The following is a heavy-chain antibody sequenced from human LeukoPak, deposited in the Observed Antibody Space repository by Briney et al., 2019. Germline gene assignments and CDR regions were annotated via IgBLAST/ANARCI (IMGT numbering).Heavy chain of an antibody. CDR2: ISAYNGNT. J-gene: IGHJ6*03. V-gene: IGHV1-18*01. CDR1: GYTFTSYG. D-gene: IGHD2-2*01. Sequence: EASVKVSCKASGYTFTSYGISWVRQAPGQGLEWMGWISAYNGNTNYAQKLQGRVTMTTDTSTSTAYMELRSLRSDDTAVYYCARGVVPAAMDYYYYYMDVWGKGTTVTISS. CDR3: ARGVVPAAMDYYYYYMDV.